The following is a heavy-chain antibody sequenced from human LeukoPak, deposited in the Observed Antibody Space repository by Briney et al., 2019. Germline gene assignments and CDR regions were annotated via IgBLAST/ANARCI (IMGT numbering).Heavy chain of an antibody. CDR2: MNPNSGNT. Sequence: ASVKVSCKASGYTFTSYDINWVRQATGQGLEWMGWMNPNSGNTGYAQKFQGRVTMTRNTSISTAYMELSSLRSEDTAVYYCARGNPIGGLWLRPFYYYGMDVWGQGTTVTVSS. CDR1: GYTFTSYD. J-gene: IGHJ6*02. V-gene: IGHV1-8*01. CDR3: ARGNPIGGLWLRPFYYYGMDV. D-gene: IGHD5-18*01.